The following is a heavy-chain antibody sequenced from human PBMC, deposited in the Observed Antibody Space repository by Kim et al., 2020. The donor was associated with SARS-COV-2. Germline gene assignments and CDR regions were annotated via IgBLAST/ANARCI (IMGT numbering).Heavy chain of an antibody. CDR3: ARAKYYYDSSGYYPYYYYYYGMDI. D-gene: IGHD3-22*01. CDR1: GGSISSGSYY. J-gene: IGHJ6*04. V-gene: IGHV4-61*02. Sequence: SETLSLTCTVSGGSISSGSYYWSWIRQPAGKGLEWIGRIYTSGSTNYNPSLKSRATISVDTSKNQFSLKLSSVTAADTAVYYCARAKYYYDSSGYYPYYYYYYGMDIWGEGTTVTVSS. CDR2: IYTSGST.